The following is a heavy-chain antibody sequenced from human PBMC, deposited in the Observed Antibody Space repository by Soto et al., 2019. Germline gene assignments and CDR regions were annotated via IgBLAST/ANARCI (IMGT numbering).Heavy chain of an antibody. CDR3: ARGSYCGGDCTPGEYNWFDP. J-gene: IGHJ5*02. Sequence: GGSLRLSCAASGFTFSSYWMHWVRQAPGKGLVWVSRINSDGSSTSYADSVKGRFTISRDNAKNTLYLQMNSLRAEDTAVYYCARGSYCGGDCTPGEYNWFDPWGQGTLVTVSS. CDR2: INSDGSST. CDR1: GFTFSSYW. V-gene: IGHV3-74*01. D-gene: IGHD2-21*01.